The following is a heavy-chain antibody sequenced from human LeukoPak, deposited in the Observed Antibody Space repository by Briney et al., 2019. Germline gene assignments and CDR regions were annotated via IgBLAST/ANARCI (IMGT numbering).Heavy chain of an antibody. Sequence: GGSLRLSCAASGFTFSSYWMHWVRQAPGKGLVWVSRINSDGSSTSYADSVKGRFTISRDNAKNTLYLQMNSLRAEDTAVYYCAKGARGSYYYFDYWGQGTLVTVSS. CDR3: AKGARGSYYYFDY. V-gene: IGHV3-74*01. CDR1: GFTFSSYW. CDR2: INSDGSST. D-gene: IGHD1-26*01. J-gene: IGHJ4*02.